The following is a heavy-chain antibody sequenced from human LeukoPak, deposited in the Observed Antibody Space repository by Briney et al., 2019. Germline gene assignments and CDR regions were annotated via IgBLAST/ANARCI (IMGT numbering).Heavy chain of an antibody. CDR2: ISGSGGST. CDR1: GFTLSSYA. CDR3: AKILGDCSGGSCYWFGEDY. D-gene: IGHD2-15*01. J-gene: IGHJ4*02. V-gene: IGHV3-23*01. Sequence: SGGSLRLSCAASGFTLSSYAMSWVRQAPGKGLEWVSAISGSGGSTYYADSVKGRFTISRDNSKNTLYLQMNSLRAEDTAVYYCAKILGDCSGGSCYWFGEDYWGQGTLVTVSS.